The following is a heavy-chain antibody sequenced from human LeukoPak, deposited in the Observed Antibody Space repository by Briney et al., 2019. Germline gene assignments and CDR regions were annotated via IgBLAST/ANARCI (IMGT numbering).Heavy chain of an antibody. CDR2: ISYDGSNK. CDR3: AKLVLDCSSTSCYTDDY. J-gene: IGHJ4*02. Sequence: GGSLRLSCAASGFTFSSYGMHWVRQAPGKGLEWVAVISYDGSNKYYADSVKGRFTISRDSSKNTLYLQMNSLRAEDTAVYYCAKLVLDCSSTSCYTDDYWGQGTLVTVSS. CDR1: GFTFSSYG. V-gene: IGHV3-30*18. D-gene: IGHD2-2*02.